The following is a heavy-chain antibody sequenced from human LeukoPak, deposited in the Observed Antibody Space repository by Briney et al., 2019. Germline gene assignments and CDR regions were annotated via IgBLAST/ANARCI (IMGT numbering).Heavy chain of an antibody. Sequence: ASVKVSCKASGYTFTGYYMHWVRQAPGQGLEWMGWINPNSGGTNYAQKFQGRVTMTRDTSISTAYMELSRLRSDDTAVYYCARDDDIVATIDIDYWGQGTLVTVSS. CDR2: INPNSGGT. CDR1: GYTFTGYY. CDR3: ARDDDIVATIDIDY. J-gene: IGHJ4*02. D-gene: IGHD5-12*01. V-gene: IGHV1-2*02.